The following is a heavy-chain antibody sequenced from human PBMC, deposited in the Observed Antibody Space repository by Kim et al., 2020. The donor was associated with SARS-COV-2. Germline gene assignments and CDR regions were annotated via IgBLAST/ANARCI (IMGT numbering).Heavy chain of an antibody. CDR1: GYTFTSYG. CDR2: ISAYNGNT. J-gene: IGHJ5*02. CDR3: ARDIVVVPAAMLDGGGNWFDP. D-gene: IGHD2-2*01. V-gene: IGHV1-18*01. Sequence: ASVKVSCKASGYTFTSYGISWVRQAPGQGLEWMGWISAYNGNTNYAQKLQGRVTMTTDTSTSTAYMELRSLRSDDTAGYYCARDIVVVPAAMLDGGGNWFDPWGQGTLVTVSS.